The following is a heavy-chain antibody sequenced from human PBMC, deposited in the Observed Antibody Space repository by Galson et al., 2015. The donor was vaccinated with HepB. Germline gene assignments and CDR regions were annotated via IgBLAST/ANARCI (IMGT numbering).Heavy chain of an antibody. V-gene: IGHV3-30-3*01. J-gene: IGHJ4*02. D-gene: IGHD1-14*01. CDR3: ARDLMQSGCLDY. CDR2: ISYDGSNK. Sequence: SLRLSCAASGYTFSSYAMHWVRQAPGKGLEWVAVISYDGSNKYYADSVKGRFTISRDNSKNTLYLQMNSLRAEDTAVYYCARDLMQSGCLDYWGQGTLVTVSS. CDR1: GYTFSSYA.